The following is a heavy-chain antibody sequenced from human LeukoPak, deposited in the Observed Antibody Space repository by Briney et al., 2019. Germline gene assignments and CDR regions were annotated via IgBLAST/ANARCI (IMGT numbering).Heavy chain of an antibody. CDR1: GFTFSSYG. D-gene: IGHD3-10*01. Sequence: PGGSLRLSCAASGFTFSSYGMHWVRQAPGKGLEWVAVISYDGSNKYYADSVKGRFTISRDNSKNTLYLQMNSLRAEDTAVYYCAKGGSELLWFGEFDYWGQGTLVTVSS. CDR3: AKGGSELLWFGEFDY. V-gene: IGHV3-30*18. J-gene: IGHJ4*02. CDR2: ISYDGSNK.